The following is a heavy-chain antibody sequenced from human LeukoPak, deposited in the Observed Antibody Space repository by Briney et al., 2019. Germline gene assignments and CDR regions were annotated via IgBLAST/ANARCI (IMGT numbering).Heavy chain of an antibody. CDR2: IIPIFGTA. CDR1: GGTFRSYA. Sequence: SVKVSCKASGGTFRSYAISWVRQAPGQGLEWMGRIIPIFGTANYAQKFQGRVTITTDESTSTAYMELSSLRSEDTAVYYCARAGGYSYGSFDYWGQGTLVTVSS. J-gene: IGHJ4*02. CDR3: ARAGGYSYGSFDY. D-gene: IGHD5-18*01. V-gene: IGHV1-69*05.